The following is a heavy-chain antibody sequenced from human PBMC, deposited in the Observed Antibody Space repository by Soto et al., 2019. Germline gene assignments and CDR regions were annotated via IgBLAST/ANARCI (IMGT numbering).Heavy chain of an antibody. CDR1: GFTFSSYS. D-gene: IGHD3-3*01. CDR2: ISSSSSYI. V-gene: IGHV3-21*01. CDR3: AGSYDFWSGFYVGGAYYYYYMDV. Sequence: EVQLVESGGGLVKPGGSLRLSCAASGFTFSSYSMNWVRQAPGKGLEWVSSISSSSSYIYYADSVKGRFTISRDNAKNSLYLQMNSLRAEDTAVYYCAGSYDFWSGFYVGGAYYYYYMDVWGKGTTVTVSS. J-gene: IGHJ6*03.